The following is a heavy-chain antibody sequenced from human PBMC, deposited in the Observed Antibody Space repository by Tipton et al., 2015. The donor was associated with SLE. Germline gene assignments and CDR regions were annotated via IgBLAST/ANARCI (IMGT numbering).Heavy chain of an antibody. D-gene: IGHD3-10*01. CDR3: AKDMRHYYGSGSYPSFDY. V-gene: IGHV3-9*01. J-gene: IGHJ4*02. Sequence: SLRLSCAASGFTFDDYAMHWVRQAPGKGLEWVSGISWNSGSIGYADSVKGRFTISRDNAKNSLYLQMNSLRTEDTALYYCAKDMRHYYGSGSYPSFDYWGQGTLVTVSS. CDR1: GFTFDDYA. CDR2: ISWNSGSI.